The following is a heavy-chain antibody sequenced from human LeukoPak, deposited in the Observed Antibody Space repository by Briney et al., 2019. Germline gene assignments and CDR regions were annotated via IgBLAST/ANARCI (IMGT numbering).Heavy chain of an antibody. V-gene: IGHV1-18*01. J-gene: IGHJ6*03. Sequence: AASVKVSCKASGYTFTSYGISWVRQAPGQGLEWMGWISAYNGNTNYAQKLQGRVTVTTDTSTSTAYMELRSLRSDDTAVYYCAIIAVAGTSYYYYYMDVWGKGTTVTVSS. CDR1: GYTFTSYG. CDR2: ISAYNGNT. CDR3: AIIAVAGTSYYYYYMDV. D-gene: IGHD6-19*01.